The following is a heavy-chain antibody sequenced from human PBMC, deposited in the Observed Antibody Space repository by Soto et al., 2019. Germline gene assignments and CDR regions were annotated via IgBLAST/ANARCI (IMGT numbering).Heavy chain of an antibody. CDR1: FQSITSSIW. CDR2: IYHSGST. D-gene: IGHD6-13*01. CDR3: ARGGAAGAFDAFDI. Sequence: TLTLTFAFSFQSITSSIWWSCVRQPPGKGLEWIGEIYHSGSTNYNPSLKSRVTISVDKSKNQFSLKLSSVTAADTAVYYCARGGAAGAFDAFDIWGQGTMVT. V-gene: IGHV4-4*02. J-gene: IGHJ3*02.